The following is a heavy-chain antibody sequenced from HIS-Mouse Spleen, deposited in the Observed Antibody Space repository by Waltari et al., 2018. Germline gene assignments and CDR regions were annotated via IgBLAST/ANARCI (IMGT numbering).Heavy chain of an antibody. Sequence: QLQLQESGPGLVKPSETLSLTCTVSVGPISSCRYYWGWIRQPPGKGLEWIGSIYYSGSTYYNPSLKSRVTISVDTSKNQFSLKLSSVTAADTAVYYCARDGYSGYGHDAFDIWGQGTMVTVSS. CDR3: ARDGYSGYGHDAFDI. V-gene: IGHV4-39*07. J-gene: IGHJ3*02. CDR2: IYYSGST. D-gene: IGHD5-12*01. CDR1: VGPISSCRYY.